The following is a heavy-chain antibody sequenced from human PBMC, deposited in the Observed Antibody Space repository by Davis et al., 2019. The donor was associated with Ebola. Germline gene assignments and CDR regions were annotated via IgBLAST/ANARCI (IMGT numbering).Heavy chain of an antibody. V-gene: IGHV4-59*01. CDR3: ARSAESGYYDY. Sequence: PSETLSLTCPVSAGSFHNYYWGWIRQPPGKGLEWIGYIYHIGSTNYNPSLESRVIISVDTSENQFSLNLTSVTPADTAVYYCARSAESGYYDYWGQGTLVTVSS. CDR2: IYHIGST. CDR1: AGSFHNYY. D-gene: IGHD3-3*01. J-gene: IGHJ4*02.